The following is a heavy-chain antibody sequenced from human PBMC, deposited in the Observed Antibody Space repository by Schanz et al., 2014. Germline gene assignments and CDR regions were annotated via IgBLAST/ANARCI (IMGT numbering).Heavy chain of an antibody. CDR3: ARAGYDADNWFDP. V-gene: IGHV3-48*01. CDR2: VSRSTPDI. J-gene: IGHJ5*02. Sequence: EVQLVESGGGLVQPGGSLRLSCTASGFTFSSYSMNWVRQAPGKGLEWVSYVSRSTPDIYYADSVKGRFTISRDNSKNTLYLQMKSLRAEDTAVYYCARAGYDADNWFDPWGQGTLVTVSA. D-gene: IGHD2-2*01. CDR1: GFTFSSYS.